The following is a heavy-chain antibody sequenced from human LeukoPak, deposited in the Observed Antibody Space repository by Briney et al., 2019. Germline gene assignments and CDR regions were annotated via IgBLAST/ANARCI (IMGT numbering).Heavy chain of an antibody. CDR3: ARRGPDSSGWYSVYY. V-gene: IGHV1-46*01. D-gene: IGHD6-19*01. CDR1: GYTFTSYY. Sequence: GASVKVSCKASGYTFTSYYIHWVRQAPGQGLEWMGIINPGSGSTRYAQKFQGSVTMTRDTSTSTVYMELSNLGSEDTAVYYCARRGPDSSGWYSVYYWGQGTLVTVSS. CDR2: INPGSGST. J-gene: IGHJ4*02.